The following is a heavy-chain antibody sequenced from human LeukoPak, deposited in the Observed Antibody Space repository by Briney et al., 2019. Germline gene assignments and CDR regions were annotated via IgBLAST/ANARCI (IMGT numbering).Heavy chain of an antibody. Sequence: GGSLRLSCAASGFTFSSYAMHWVRQAPGKGLEWVAVISYDGSNKYYADSVKGRFTISRDNSKNTLYLQMNSLRAEDTAVYYCARGPYYYDSSGYGFDPWAREPWSPSPQ. CDR3: ARGPYYYDSSGYGFDP. CDR2: ISYDGSNK. CDR1: GFTFSSYA. J-gene: IGHJ5*02. D-gene: IGHD3-22*01. V-gene: IGHV3-30-3*01.